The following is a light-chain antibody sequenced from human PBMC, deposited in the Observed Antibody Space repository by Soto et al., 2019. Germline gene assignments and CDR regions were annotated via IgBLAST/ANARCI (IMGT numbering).Light chain of an antibody. Sequence: QSALTQPPSASGSPGQSVTISCSGTSSDIGAYNYVSWYQQHPGKAPKLIIYEVNKRPSGVPDRFSGSKSGNTASLTVSGLQTEDEADYYCSSYVGFCYEMIFGGGTKVTVL. CDR3: SSYVGFCYEMI. V-gene: IGLV2-8*01. CDR1: SSDIGAYNY. J-gene: IGLJ2*01. CDR2: EVN.